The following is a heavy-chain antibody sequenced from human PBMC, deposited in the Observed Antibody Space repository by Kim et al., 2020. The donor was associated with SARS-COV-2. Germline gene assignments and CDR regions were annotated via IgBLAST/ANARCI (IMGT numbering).Heavy chain of an antibody. V-gene: IGHV3-33*06. CDR1: GFTFSNYG. CDR3: AKDGTDSSSWYSNFYHYYIVDV. D-gene: IGHD6-13*01. J-gene: IGHJ6*02. Sequence: GGSLRLSCAASGFTFSNYGMHWVRQAPGKGLEWVALIWSDGSNKYYAASVKGRFTISRDNSKNTLYLQMNSLRAEDTAVYYCAKDGTDSSSWYSNFYHYYIVDVWGRGTTVTVSS. CDR2: IWSDGSNK.